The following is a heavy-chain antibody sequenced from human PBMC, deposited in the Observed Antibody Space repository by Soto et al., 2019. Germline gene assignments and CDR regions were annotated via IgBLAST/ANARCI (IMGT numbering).Heavy chain of an antibody. V-gene: IGHV2-5*02. Sequence: QITLKESGPTLVKPTQTLTLTCTFSGFSLSTSGVGVGWIRQPPGKALEWLALIYWDDDKRYSPSLKSRLTITTDTSKNQVVLTMTNMDPVDTATYYCAHSIVYFDWLLEPPRYWGQGTLVTVSS. D-gene: IGHD3-9*01. CDR1: GFSLSTSGVG. J-gene: IGHJ4*02. CDR2: IYWDDDK. CDR3: AHSIVYFDWLLEPPRY.